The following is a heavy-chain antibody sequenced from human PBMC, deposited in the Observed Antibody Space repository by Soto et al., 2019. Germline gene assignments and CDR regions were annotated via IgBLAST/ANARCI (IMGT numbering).Heavy chain of an antibody. CDR3: ARPQLTREYCSSTSCYGSSFFYYYGMDV. D-gene: IGHD2-2*01. CDR1: GGTFSSYA. CDR2: IIPIFGTA. J-gene: IGHJ6*02. Sequence: GASVKVSCKASGGTFSSYAISWVRQAPGQGLEWMGGIIPIFGTANYAQKFQGRVTITADESTSTAYMELSSLRSEDTAMYYCARPQLTREYCSSTSCYGSSFFYYYGMDVWGQGTTVTVSS. V-gene: IGHV1-69*13.